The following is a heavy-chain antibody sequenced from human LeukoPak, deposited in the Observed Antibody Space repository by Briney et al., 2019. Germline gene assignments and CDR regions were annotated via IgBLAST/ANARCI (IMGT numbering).Heavy chain of an antibody. CDR1: GGSIISDY. D-gene: IGHD1-26*01. V-gene: IGHV4-59*01. J-gene: IGHJ6*02. CDR2: IYYSGTT. CDR3: ARVGVGATTDYYYYGMDD. Sequence: SETLSLTCTVSGGSIISDYWSWIRQPPGKGLEWIGYIYYSGTTNYNPSLKSRVTISVDTSKNQFSLKLSSVTAAGTAVYYCARVGVGATTDYYYYGMDDWGQGTTVTVSS.